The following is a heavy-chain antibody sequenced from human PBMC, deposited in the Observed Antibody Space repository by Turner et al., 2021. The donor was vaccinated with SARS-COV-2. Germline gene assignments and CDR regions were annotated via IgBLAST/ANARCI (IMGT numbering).Heavy chain of an antibody. D-gene: IGHD3-22*01. V-gene: IGHV3-21*01. Sequence: EVQLVESGGGLVKPGGSLRLSCAASGFTFSSYNMNWVRQAPGKGLGWVSSISSSSSYIYYADSVKGRFTISRDNAKNSLYLQMNSLRAEDTAVYYCARDISAYYYDSSGYPDWGQGTLVTVSS. CDR3: ARDISAYYYDSSGYPD. CDR1: GFTFSSYN. CDR2: ISSSSSYI. J-gene: IGHJ4*02.